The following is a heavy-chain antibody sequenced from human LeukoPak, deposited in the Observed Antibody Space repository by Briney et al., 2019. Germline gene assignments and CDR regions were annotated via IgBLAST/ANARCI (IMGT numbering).Heavy chain of an antibody. V-gene: IGHV4-59*08. CDR2: IYRSGST. CDR3: ARHSHYYGSGSFYRDYFDY. Sequence: SETLSLTCTASGGSISAYYWSWIRQPPGKGLEWIGYIYRSGSTNTNPSLKSRVTISVDASENQFSLKLSSVTAADTAVYYCARHSHYYGSGSFYRDYFDYWGQGTLVTVSS. CDR1: GGSISAYY. D-gene: IGHD3-10*01. J-gene: IGHJ4*02.